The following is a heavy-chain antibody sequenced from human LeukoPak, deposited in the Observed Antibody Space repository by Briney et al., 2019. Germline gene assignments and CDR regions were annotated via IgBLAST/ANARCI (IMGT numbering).Heavy chain of an antibody. J-gene: IGHJ6*03. CDR2: ISSSSSYI. V-gene: IGHV3-21*01. CDR1: GFTFSSYS. D-gene: IGHD1-26*01. Sequence: GGSLRLSCAASGFTFSSYSMNWVRQAPGKGLEWFSSISSSSSYIYYADSVKGRFTISRDNAKNSLYLQMNSLRAEDTAVYYCARDPYSGSYGNYYYYFTDVWGKGTTVTISS. CDR3: ARDPYSGSYGNYYYYFTDV.